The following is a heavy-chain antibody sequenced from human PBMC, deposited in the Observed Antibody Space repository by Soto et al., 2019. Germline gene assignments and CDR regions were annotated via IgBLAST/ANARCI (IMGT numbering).Heavy chain of an antibody. V-gene: IGHV3-74*01. CDR1: GFIFSAYW. CDR2: INTDGSDT. J-gene: IGHJ4*02. CDR3: ARPQGDFFDY. Sequence: LRLSCSASGFIFSAYWLHWVRQVPGKGLVWVSRINTDGSDTIYADSVKGRFTVSRDNAKNRLYLQMRSLRADDTAVYFCARPQGDFFDYWGQGSLVTVSS.